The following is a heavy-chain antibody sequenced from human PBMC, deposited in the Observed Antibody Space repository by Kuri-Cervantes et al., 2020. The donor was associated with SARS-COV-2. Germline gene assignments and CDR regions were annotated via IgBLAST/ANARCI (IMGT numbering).Heavy chain of an antibody. CDR2: IYYSGST. Sequence: SETLSLTCTVSGGSISSGDYYWSWIRQPPGKGLEWIGYIYYSGSTNYNPSLKSRVTISVDTSKNQFSLKLSSVTAADTAVYYCARDPSDYGSGSNYYMDVWGKGTTVTVSS. CDR3: ARDPSDYGSGSNYYMDV. CDR1: GGSISSGDYY. D-gene: IGHD3-10*01. V-gene: IGHV4-61*08. J-gene: IGHJ6*03.